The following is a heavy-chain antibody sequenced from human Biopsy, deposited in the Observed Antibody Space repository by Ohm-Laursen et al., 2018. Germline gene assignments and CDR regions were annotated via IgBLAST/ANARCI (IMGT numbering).Heavy chain of an antibody. CDR3: AKRGVERGRPLAY. CDR1: GGTFSSFG. J-gene: IGHJ4*02. CDR2: INSMFGTT. V-gene: IGHV1-69*01. Sequence: SSVKVSCKASGGTFSSFGISWVRQAPGQGLEWMGEINSMFGTTNYAQTFQGRVTITADESTSTAYMEVSSLRSEDTAVYYRAKRGVERGRPLAYWGQGTLVTVSS. D-gene: IGHD1-1*01.